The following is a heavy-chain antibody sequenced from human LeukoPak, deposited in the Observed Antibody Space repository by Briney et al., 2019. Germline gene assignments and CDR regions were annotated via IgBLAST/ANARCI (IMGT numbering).Heavy chain of an antibody. D-gene: IGHD2-15*01. CDR1: SGSTSSLY. CDR2: IYYSGTT. Sequence: SETLSLTCTVSSGSTSSLYWSWIRQPPGKGLEWIGYIYYSGTTDYNPSLKSRVTISIDTSKNQFSLKLSSVTAADTAVYYCVCGSSYSSEYFQHWGQGTLVTVSS. CDR3: VCGSSYSSEYFQH. V-gene: IGHV4-59*11. J-gene: IGHJ1*01.